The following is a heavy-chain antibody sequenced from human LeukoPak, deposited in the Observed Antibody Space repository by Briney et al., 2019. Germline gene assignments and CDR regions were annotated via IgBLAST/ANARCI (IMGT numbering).Heavy chain of an antibody. J-gene: IGHJ4*02. CDR1: GFTFSSYG. CDR3: AAGDYLFDY. CDR2: ISYGGSNK. Sequence: GGSLRLSCAASGFTFSSYGMHWVRQAPGKGLEWVAVISYGGSNKYYADSVKGRFTISRDNSKNTLYLQMNSLRAEDTAVYYCAAGDYLFDYWGQGTLVTVSS. V-gene: IGHV3-30*03. D-gene: IGHD4-17*01.